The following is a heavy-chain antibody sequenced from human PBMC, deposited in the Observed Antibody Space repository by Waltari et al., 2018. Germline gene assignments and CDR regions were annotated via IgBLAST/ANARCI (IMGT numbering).Heavy chain of an antibody. V-gene: IGHV4-4*09. D-gene: IGHD3-10*01. Sequence: QVQLQESGPGLVKPSETLSLTCTVSGGSISSYYWSWIRHPPGKGLEWIGYIYTSGSTNYNPSRKSRVTISVDTSKNQFSLKLSAVTAADTAVYYCAVAIWFGEPRFDYWGQGTLVTVSS. J-gene: IGHJ4*02. CDR3: AVAIWFGEPRFDY. CDR1: GGSISSYY. CDR2: IYTSGST.